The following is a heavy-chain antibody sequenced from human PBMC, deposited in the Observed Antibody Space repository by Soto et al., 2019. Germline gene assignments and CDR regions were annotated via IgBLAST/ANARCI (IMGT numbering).Heavy chain of an antibody. CDR1: GGSISSSNW. J-gene: IGHJ4*02. D-gene: IGHD6-6*01. CDR2: IYHSGNT. CDR3: ARCAQSSSCVFDY. Sequence: SETLSLTSAVSGGSISSSNWWSWVRQPPGKGLEWIGEIYHSGNTNYTPSLKSRVTIPVDKSKNQFSLKLSSVTAADTSVYYCARCAQSSSCVFDYWGQRTLVTVSS. V-gene: IGHV4-4*02.